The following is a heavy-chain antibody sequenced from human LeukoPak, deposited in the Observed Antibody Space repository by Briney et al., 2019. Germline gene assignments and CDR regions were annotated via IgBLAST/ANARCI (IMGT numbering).Heavy chain of an antibody. CDR1: GFTFSSYW. CDR2: IKQDGSEK. J-gene: IGHJ4*02. V-gene: IGHV3-7*01. Sequence: GGSLRLSCAASGFTFSSYWMSWVRQAPGKGLEWVANIKQDGSEKYYVDSVKGRFTISRDNAKNSLYLQMNSLRAEDTAVYYCARDKIVGATHFDYWGQGTLVTVSS. D-gene: IGHD1-26*01. CDR3: ARDKIVGATHFDY.